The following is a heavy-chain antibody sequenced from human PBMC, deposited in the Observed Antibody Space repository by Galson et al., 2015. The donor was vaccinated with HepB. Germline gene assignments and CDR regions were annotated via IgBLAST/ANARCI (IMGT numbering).Heavy chain of an antibody. V-gene: IGHV2-5*02. CDR3: AHKGGTAMVEGFDY. CDR1: GFSLRTSGVG. CDR2: IYWDDDK. J-gene: IGHJ4*02. D-gene: IGHD5-18*01. Sequence: PALVKPTQTLTLTCTFSGFSLRTSGVGVGWIRQPPGKALEWLALIYWDDDKRYSPSLKSRLTITKDTSKNQVVLTMTNMDPVDTATYYCAHKGGTAMVEGFDYWGQGTLVTVSS.